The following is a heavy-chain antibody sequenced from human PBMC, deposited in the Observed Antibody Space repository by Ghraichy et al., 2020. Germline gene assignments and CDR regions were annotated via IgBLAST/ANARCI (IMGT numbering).Heavy chain of an antibody. Sequence: SETLSLTCTVSGGSMTSYYWSWIRQPPGKGLQWIGYAHSSGSAYYNRSLKSRVTISVDTSQNQFSLRVTSLTAADTAVYYCARRHGYSGSMDYWGQGTLVSVSS. D-gene: IGHD5-12*01. J-gene: IGHJ4*02. CDR1: GGSMTSYY. CDR2: AHSSGSA. V-gene: IGHV4-59*01. CDR3: ARRHGYSGSMDY.